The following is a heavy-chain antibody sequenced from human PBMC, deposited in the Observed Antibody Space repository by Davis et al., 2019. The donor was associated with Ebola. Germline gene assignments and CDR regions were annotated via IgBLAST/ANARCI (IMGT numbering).Heavy chain of an antibody. J-gene: IGHJ4*02. Sequence: GGSLRLSCAASGFTFSGSAMHWVRQASGKGLEWVGRIRSKANSYATAYAASVKGRFTISRDDSKNTAYLQMNSLKTEDTAVYYCAKDTTAAALDYWGQGTLVTVSS. D-gene: IGHD6-13*01. CDR3: AKDTTAAALDY. CDR1: GFTFSGSA. V-gene: IGHV3-73*01. CDR2: IRSKANSYAT.